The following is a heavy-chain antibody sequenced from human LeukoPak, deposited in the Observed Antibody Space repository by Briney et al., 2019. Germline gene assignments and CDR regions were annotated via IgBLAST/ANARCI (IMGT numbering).Heavy chain of an antibody. CDR1: GGSISSYY. J-gene: IGHJ4*02. D-gene: IGHD2-2*01. V-gene: IGHV4-59*01. CDR3: ARVGSSTNGEIDY. Sequence: SETLSLTCTVSGGSISSYYWSWIRQPPGKGLEWIGYIYYSGSTNYNPSLKSRVSISVDTSKNQFSLKLSSVTAADTAVYYCARVGSSTNGEIDYWGQGTLVTVSS. CDR2: IYYSGST.